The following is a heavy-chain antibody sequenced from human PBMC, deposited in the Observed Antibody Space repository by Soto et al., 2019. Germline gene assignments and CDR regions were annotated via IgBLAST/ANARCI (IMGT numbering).Heavy chain of an antibody. CDR3: ARGGQDFWSGPFDY. Sequence: SETLSLTCTVSGGSISSGGYYWSWIRQHPGKGLEWIGYIFYSGNSYYNPSLKSRVTISADTSKSQFSLKLSSVTAADTAVYYCARGGQDFWSGPFDYWGQGALVTVSS. J-gene: IGHJ4*02. CDR1: GGSISSGGYY. V-gene: IGHV4-31*03. CDR2: IFYSGNS. D-gene: IGHD3-3*01.